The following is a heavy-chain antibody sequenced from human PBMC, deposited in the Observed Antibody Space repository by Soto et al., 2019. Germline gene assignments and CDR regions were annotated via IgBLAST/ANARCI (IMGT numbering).Heavy chain of an antibody. J-gene: IGHJ4*01. CDR1: GFTFSSLG. D-gene: IGHD3-9*01. CDR2: ISYGGTT. V-gene: IGHV3-49*04. CDR3: LRDTGDVLAF. Sequence: QPWGSLRLSCAASGFTFSSLGMDWVRQAPGKGLEWVALISYGGTTEYAASGKGRFTISRDDSKSIAYLQINSLKTEDKAVYYCLRDTGDVLAFWAKGTLVPVPX.